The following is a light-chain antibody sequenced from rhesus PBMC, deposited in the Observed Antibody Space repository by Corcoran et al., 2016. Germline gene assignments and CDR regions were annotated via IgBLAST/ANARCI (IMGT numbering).Light chain of an antibody. CDR3: LQYDSGPWT. Sequence: DIQMTQSPSSLSASVGDTVTITCRASQGIASWLAWYQQKPGKAPKLLNSRSCNLQTGVPSRFSGRISGSDFTLTISSLQSEDFSTYYWLQYDSGPWTFGQGTKVEIK. V-gene: IGKV1-22*01. CDR1: QGIASW. J-gene: IGKJ1*01. CDR2: RSC.